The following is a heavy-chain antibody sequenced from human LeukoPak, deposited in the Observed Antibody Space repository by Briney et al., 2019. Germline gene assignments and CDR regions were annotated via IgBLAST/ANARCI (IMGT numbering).Heavy chain of an antibody. Sequence: GGSLRLSCAASGFTFSSYSMNWVRQAPGKGLEWVSSISSSTSYIYYADSVKGRFTISRDNAKNSLYLQMNSLRAEDTAVYYCARGSPSWFDPWGQGTLVTVSS. V-gene: IGHV3-21*01. CDR1: GFTFSSYS. J-gene: IGHJ5*02. CDR3: ARGSPSWFDP. CDR2: ISSSTSYI.